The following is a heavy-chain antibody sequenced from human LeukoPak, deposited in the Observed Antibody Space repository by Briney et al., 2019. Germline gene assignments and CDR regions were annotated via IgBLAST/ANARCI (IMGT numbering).Heavy chain of an antibody. D-gene: IGHD4-23*01. CDR3: ARVNDYGGKPGVY. V-gene: IGHV1-69*04. CDR2: IIPILGIA. J-gene: IGHJ4*02. CDR1: GGTFSSYA. Sequence: SVKVSCKASGGTFSSYAISWVRQAPGQGLEWMGRIIPILGIANYAQKFQGRVTITADKSTSTAYMELSSLRSEDTAVYYCARVNDYGGKPGVYWGQGTLVTVSS.